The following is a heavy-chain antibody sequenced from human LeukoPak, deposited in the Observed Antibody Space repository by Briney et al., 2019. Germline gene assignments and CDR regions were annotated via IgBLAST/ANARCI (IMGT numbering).Heavy chain of an antibody. CDR1: VNTFSGYY. D-gene: IGHD4-11*01. Sequence: ASVKVSCKASVNTFSGYYVHWVRQAPGQGLEWMGWNTPSSGGTKYAQKFQGRVTMARDTTISTAFMELSRLTSDDTAMYYCAMADYSASPKFDYWGQGTLVTVSS. CDR2: NTPSSGGT. CDR3: AMADYSASPKFDY. V-gene: IGHV1-2*02. J-gene: IGHJ4*02.